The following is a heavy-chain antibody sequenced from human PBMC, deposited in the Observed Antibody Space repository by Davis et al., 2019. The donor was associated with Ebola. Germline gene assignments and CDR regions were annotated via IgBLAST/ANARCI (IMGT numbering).Heavy chain of an antibody. CDR1: GYTFTNYG. CDR2: INPHNGNT. J-gene: IGHJ4*02. CDR3: ARAQFPTTSDH. Sequence: ASVKVSCKASGYTFTNYGITWVRQAPGQGLEWMGWINPHNGNTNYAQNVQGRVIMTTATATTTAYMEVGGLRSDDTAVYYCARAQFPTTSDHWGQGTLVTVSS. V-gene: IGHV1-18*04. D-gene: IGHD1-1*01.